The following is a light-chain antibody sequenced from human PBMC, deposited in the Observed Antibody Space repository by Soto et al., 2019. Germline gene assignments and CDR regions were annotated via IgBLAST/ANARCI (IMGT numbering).Light chain of an antibody. V-gene: IGKV3-11*01. J-gene: IGKJ4*01. CDR2: DAS. CDR1: TSVGIL. CDR3: QQRRDWPIT. Sequence: EIVLTQSPATLSLSPGERATLSCRASTSVGILLSWYQLKPGQVPRLLIYDASKRAPGIPARFSGSGSGTQFTLTISSLEPEDFAVYYCQQRRDWPITFGGGTEVEIK.